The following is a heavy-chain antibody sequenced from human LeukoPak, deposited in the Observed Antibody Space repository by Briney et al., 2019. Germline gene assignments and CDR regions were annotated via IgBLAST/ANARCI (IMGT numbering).Heavy chain of an antibody. CDR3: ARSGLKAGGDY. Sequence: GGSLRLSCAASGFTFSSYSMNWVRQAPGKGLEWVSYICSDGSAITYADSVKGRFTISRDNAKNSLYLQMNSLRVEDTAVYYCARSGLKAGGDYWGQGTLVTVSS. V-gene: IGHV3-48*04. D-gene: IGHD3-10*01. CDR1: GFTFSSYS. J-gene: IGHJ4*02. CDR2: ICSDGSAI.